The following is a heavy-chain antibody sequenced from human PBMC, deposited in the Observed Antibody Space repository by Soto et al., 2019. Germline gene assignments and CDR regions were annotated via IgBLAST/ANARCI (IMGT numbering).Heavy chain of an antibody. CDR1: GFTFSSYA. D-gene: IGHD2-2*01. J-gene: IGHJ6*02. V-gene: IGHV3-23*01. CDR2: ISGSGGST. CDR3: AKSRYRRYCSSTSCQYYYYGMDV. Sequence: GGSLSLSCAASGFTFSSYAMSWVRQAPGKGLEWVSAISGSGGSTYYADSVKGRFTISRDNSKNTLYLQMNSLRAEDTAVYYCAKSRYRRYCSSTSCQYYYYGMDVWGQGTTVTV.